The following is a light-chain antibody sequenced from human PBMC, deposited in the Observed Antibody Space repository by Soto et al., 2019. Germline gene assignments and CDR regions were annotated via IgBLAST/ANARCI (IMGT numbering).Light chain of an antibody. V-gene: IGLV1-51*01. CDR1: NFNIGNNY. J-gene: IGLJ3*02. Sequence: QSLLTQPPSVSAAPGQKVSISCSGSNFNIGNNYVSWYQHLQGTAPKILIYDNDKRPSGIPDRFAGSKSGTSATMDITGLQTGDEADYYGVTWDRSPVFGGGTKLNVL. CDR3: VTWDRSPV. CDR2: DND.